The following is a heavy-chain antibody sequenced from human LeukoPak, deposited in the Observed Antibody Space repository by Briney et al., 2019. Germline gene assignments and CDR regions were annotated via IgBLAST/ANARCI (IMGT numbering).Heavy chain of an antibody. CDR3: AREGRFGEFFRFDP. CDR1: GYTFSDNY. D-gene: IGHD3-10*01. CDR2: ISPNSGDT. V-gene: IGHV1-2*02. Sequence: ASVKVSCKASGYTFSDNYMHWVRQAPGQGLEWMGWISPNSGDTNYAQNFQGRVTMTRDTSISTAYMELSGLRSDDTAVYYCAREGRFGEFFRFDPWGQGTLVTVSS. J-gene: IGHJ5*02.